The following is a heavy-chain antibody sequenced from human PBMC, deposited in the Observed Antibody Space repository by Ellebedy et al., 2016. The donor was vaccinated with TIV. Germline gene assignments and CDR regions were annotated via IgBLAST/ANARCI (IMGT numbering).Heavy chain of an antibody. CDR3: ASRAY. CDR2: IYSTGST. V-gene: IGHV4-4*07. Sequence: SETLSLXXTVSGGSITTFYWTWIRQPAGKGLEWIGRIYSTGSTNYNPSLKSRVTMSVDTSKNQFSLKLSSVTAADTAVYYCASRAYWGQGTLVTVSS. D-gene: IGHD5-24*01. CDR1: GGSITTFY. J-gene: IGHJ4*02.